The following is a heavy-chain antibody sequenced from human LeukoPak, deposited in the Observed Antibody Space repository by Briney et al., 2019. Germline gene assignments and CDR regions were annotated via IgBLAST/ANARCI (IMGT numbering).Heavy chain of an antibody. CDR1: GFTFSSYG. J-gene: IGHJ4*02. D-gene: IGHD7-27*01. CDR3: AIDPNWGTHS. Sequence: GGSLRLSCAASGFTFSSYGMNWVRQAPGKGLEWVSGISGSGDSTYHADSVKGRFTISRDNSKNTLYLQMNSLRVEDTAVYYCAIDPNWGTHSWGQGVLVTVSS. CDR2: ISGSGDST. V-gene: IGHV3-23*01.